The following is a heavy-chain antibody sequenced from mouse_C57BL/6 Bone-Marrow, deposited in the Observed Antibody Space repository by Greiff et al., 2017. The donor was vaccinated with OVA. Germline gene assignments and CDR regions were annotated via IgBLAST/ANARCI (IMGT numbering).Heavy chain of an antibody. V-gene: IGHV1-26*01. J-gene: IGHJ3*01. Sequence: VQLQQSGPELVKPGASVKISCKASGYTFTDYYMNWVKQSPGKSLEWIGGFNPNNGGTSYNQKFKGKATLTVDKSSSTAYMELRSLTSEDSAVYYCARRTTVADWGQGTLVTVSA. CDR2: FNPNNGGT. D-gene: IGHD1-1*01. CDR3: ARRTTVAD. CDR1: GYTFTDYY.